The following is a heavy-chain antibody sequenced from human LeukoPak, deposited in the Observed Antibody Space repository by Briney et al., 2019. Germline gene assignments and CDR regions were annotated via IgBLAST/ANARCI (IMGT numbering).Heavy chain of an antibody. Sequence: GESLRLSCAASGFTFSSYAMSWVRQAPGKGLEWVSAISGSGGSTYYADSVKGRFTISRDNSKNTLYLQMNSLRAEDTAVYYCAKSMVRTPDVDYWGQGTLVTVSS. V-gene: IGHV3-23*01. D-gene: IGHD4-23*01. CDR3: AKSMVRTPDVDY. CDR2: ISGSGGST. CDR1: GFTFSSYA. J-gene: IGHJ4*02.